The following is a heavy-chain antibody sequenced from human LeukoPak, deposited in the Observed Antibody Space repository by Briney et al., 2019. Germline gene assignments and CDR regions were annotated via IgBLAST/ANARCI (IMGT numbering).Heavy chain of an antibody. V-gene: IGHV3-23*01. CDR2: ISGSGGST. J-gene: IGHJ4*02. CDR3: AKSGEYDSSGYSHLDY. CDR1: GFTFSSYA. D-gene: IGHD3-22*01. Sequence: GGSLRLSCAASGFTFSSYAMSWVRQAPGKGLEWVSAISGSGGSTYYADSVKGRFTISRDNSKNTLYLQMNSLRAEDTAVYYCAKSGEYDSSGYSHLDYWGQGTLVTVSS.